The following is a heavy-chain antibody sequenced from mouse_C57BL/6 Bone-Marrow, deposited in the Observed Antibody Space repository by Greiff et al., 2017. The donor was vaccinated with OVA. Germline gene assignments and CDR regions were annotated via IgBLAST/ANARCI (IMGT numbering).Heavy chain of an antibody. CDR2: ISNGGGST. Sequence: EVQRVESGGGLVQPGGSLKLSCAASGFTFSDYYMYWVRQTPEKRLEWVAYISNGGGSTYYPDTVKGRFTISRDNAKNTLYLQMSRLKSEDTAMYYCARQGIYYDYWYFDVWGTGTTVTVSS. CDR1: GFTFSDYY. J-gene: IGHJ1*03. CDR3: ARQGIYYDYWYFDV. V-gene: IGHV5-12*01. D-gene: IGHD2-4*01.